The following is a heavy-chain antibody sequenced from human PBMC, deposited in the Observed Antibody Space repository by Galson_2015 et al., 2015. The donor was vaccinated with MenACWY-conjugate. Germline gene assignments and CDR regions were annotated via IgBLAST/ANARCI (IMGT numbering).Heavy chain of an antibody. CDR3: ARAPRVSGIRVNLYYYYLDV. CDR1: GASISSSY. CDR2: IYFSALT. V-gene: IGHV4-59*01. J-gene: IGHJ6*03. Sequence: SEPLSLTCPVSGASISSSYWNWIRQAPGKRLEWIGKIYFSALTHYNPSLESRVTLSVDWSTNQVSLNLTSVTAADTAVYYCARAPRVSGIRVNLYYYYLDVWGKGTAVTVSS. D-gene: IGHD6-19*01.